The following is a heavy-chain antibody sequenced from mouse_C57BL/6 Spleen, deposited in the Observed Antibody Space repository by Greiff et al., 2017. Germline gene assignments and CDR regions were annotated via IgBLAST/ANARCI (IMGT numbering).Heavy chain of an antibody. Sequence: EVQLQQSGPELVKPGASVKMSCKASGYTFTDHNMHWVKQSHGKSLEWIGYINPNNGGTSYNQKFKGKATLTVNKSYSTAYMELRSLPSADSAVYYCARGVYYGIYWGFAYWGQGTLVTVSA. CDR2: INPNNGGT. D-gene: IGHD2-1*01. CDR3: ARGVYYGIYWGFAY. J-gene: IGHJ3*01. CDR1: GYTFTDHN. V-gene: IGHV1-22*01.